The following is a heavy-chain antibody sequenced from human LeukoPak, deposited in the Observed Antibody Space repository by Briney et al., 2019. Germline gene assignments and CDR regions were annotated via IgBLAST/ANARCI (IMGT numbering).Heavy chain of an antibody. V-gene: IGHV3-48*04. CDR2: ISSSSSTI. D-gene: IGHD3-22*01. CDR1: GFTFSNYK. J-gene: IGHJ4*02. Sequence: GGSLRLSCAASGFTFSNYKMNWVRQAPGKGLEWVSYISSSSSTIHYADSVKGRFTISRDNAKNSLYLQMNSLRAEDTAVYYCARDPTYVYDNSDYRRYYFDYWGQGTLVTVSS. CDR3: ARDPTYVYDNSDYRRYYFDY.